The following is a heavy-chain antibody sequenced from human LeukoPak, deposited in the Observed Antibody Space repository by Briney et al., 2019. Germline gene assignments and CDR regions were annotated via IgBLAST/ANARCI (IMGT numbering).Heavy chain of an antibody. V-gene: IGHV4-59*08. J-gene: IGHJ4*02. CDR3: ARQGFRSGSGWSHVTYYFDY. CDR1: GGSISSYY. D-gene: IGHD6-19*01. CDR2: IYYSGST. Sequence: PSETLSLTCTVSGGSISSYYWSWIRQPPGKGLEWIGYIYYSGSTNYNPSLKSRVTISVDTSKNQFSLKLSSVTAADTAVYYCARQGFRSGSGWSHVTYYFDYWGQGTLVTVSS.